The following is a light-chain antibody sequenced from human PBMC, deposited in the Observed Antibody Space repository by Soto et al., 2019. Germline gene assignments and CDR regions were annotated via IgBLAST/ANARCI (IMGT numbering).Light chain of an antibody. Sequence: DIVMTQSPLSLPVTPGEPASISCRSSQSLLHSNGYNYLDWYLQKPGQSPQLLIYLGSNRASGVPDRFSGSVSGTDFTLEISRVEAEDVGVYYCMQALQTPYTFGQGTKLEIK. CDR2: LGS. J-gene: IGKJ2*01. V-gene: IGKV2-28*01. CDR1: QSLLHSNGYNY. CDR3: MQALQTPYT.